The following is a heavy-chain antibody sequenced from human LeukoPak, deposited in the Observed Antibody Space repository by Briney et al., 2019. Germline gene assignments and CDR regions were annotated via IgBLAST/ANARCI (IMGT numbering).Heavy chain of an antibody. Sequence: GRSLRLSCAASGFTFDDYAMHWVRQAPGKGLEWVSGISWNSGSIGYADSVKGRFTISRDNAKNSLYLQMNSLRAEDTALYYCAKGNCSSTSRYTNYWGQGTLVTVSS. J-gene: IGHJ4*02. CDR1: GFTFDDYA. CDR2: ISWNSGSI. D-gene: IGHD2-2*02. V-gene: IGHV3-9*01. CDR3: AKGNCSSTSRYTNY.